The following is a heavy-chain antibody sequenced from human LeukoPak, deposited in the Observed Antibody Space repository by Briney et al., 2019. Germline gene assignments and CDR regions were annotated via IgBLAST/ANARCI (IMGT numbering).Heavy chain of an antibody. CDR2: IRSKTYGGTT. CDR1: GFTFGDYA. V-gene: IGHV3-49*04. CDR3: TRVEWEPAYYYYYMHV. J-gene: IGHJ6*03. Sequence: QTGGSLRLSCIGSGFTFGDYAMSWVRQAPGKGLEWVGFIRSKTYGGTTEYGASVKGRFTISRDDSKSIAYLQMYSLRPEDTAMYYCTRVEWEPAYYYYYMHVWGKGTTVTISS. D-gene: IGHD1-26*01.